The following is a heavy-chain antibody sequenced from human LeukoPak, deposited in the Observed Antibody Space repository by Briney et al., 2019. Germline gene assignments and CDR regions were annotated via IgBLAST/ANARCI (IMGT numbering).Heavy chain of an antibody. CDR2: IYHSGST. CDR1: GGSISSGGYS. D-gene: IGHD2-2*01. Sequence: PSETLSLTCAVSGGSISSGGYSWGWIRQPPGKGLEWIGYIYHSGSTYYNPSLKSRVTISVDRSKNQFSLKLSSVTAADTAVYYCARLQYSSTRVGYYGMDVWGQGTTVTVSS. CDR3: ARLQYSSTRVGYYGMDV. V-gene: IGHV4-30-2*01. J-gene: IGHJ6*02.